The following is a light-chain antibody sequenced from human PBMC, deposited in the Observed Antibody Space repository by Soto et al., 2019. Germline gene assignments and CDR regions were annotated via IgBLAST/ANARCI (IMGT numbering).Light chain of an antibody. V-gene: IGLV2-14*01. CDR1: SSDLGDYDF. CDR3: SSYRSSSNSYV. Sequence: QSVLTQPASVSASPGQSITISCTGTSSDLGDYDFVSWYQQLPGQAPKLTIYDVSDRPSRISNRFSGSKSGTTASLTISGLQAEDEADYFCSSYRSSSNSYVFGTGTKVTVL. J-gene: IGLJ1*01. CDR2: DVS.